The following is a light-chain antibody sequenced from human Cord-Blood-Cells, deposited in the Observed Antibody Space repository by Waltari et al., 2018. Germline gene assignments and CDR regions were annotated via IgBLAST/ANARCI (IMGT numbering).Light chain of an antibody. CDR2: DVS. CDR3: SSYTSSSTPVV. J-gene: IGLJ2*01. CDR1: SRYVGGHNY. V-gene: IGLV2-14*01. Sequence: QSALTQPASVSASPGQSLTISCTGTSRYVGGHNYLSWYQQHPGKAPKLMTYDVSKRPSGVSNRFSGSKSGNTASLTISGLQAEDEADYYCSSYTSSSTPVVFGGGTKLTVL.